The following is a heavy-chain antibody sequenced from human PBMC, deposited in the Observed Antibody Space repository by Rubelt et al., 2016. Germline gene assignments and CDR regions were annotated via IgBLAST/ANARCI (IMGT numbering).Heavy chain of an antibody. D-gene: IGHD6-19*01. CDR2: ISAYNGNT. CDR1: GYTFTSYG. V-gene: IGHV1-18*01. Sequence: QVQLVQSGAEVKKPGASVKVSCKASGYTFTSYGISWVRQAPGQGLEWMGWISAYNGNTNYAQKLQGRVTMTTDTSTSTAYMGLRSLRSDDTAVYYCAGDRTGLVPGLDAFDIWGQGTMVTVSS. CDR3: AGDRTGLVPGLDAFDI. J-gene: IGHJ3*02.